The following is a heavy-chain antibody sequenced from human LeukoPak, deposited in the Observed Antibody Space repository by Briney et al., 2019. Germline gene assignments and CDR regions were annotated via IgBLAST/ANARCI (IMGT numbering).Heavy chain of an antibody. D-gene: IGHD3-22*01. CDR1: GFTFSSYG. J-gene: IGHJ1*01. Sequence: GGSLRLFCAASGFTFSSYGMHWVREAPRKGLEWVAFIRYDGSNKYYADSVKGRFTISRDNSKNTPYLQMNSLRAEDTAVYYCAKDGLDSSGYRYFQYWGQGTLVTVSS. CDR2: IRYDGSNK. CDR3: AKDGLDSSGYRYFQY. V-gene: IGHV3-30*02.